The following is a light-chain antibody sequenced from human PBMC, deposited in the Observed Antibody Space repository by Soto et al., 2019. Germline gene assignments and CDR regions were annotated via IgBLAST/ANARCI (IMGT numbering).Light chain of an antibody. CDR3: SSYTISSTYV. CDR2: DVS. J-gene: IGLJ1*01. CDR1: SSDVGGYNY. V-gene: IGLV2-14*01. Sequence: QSALTQPASVSGSPGQSIAISCTGTSSDVGGYNYVSWYQQHPGKAPKLLINDVSNRPSGVSSRFSGSKSGNTASLPISGLQAEDEADYYCSSYTISSTYVFGTGTKVTVL.